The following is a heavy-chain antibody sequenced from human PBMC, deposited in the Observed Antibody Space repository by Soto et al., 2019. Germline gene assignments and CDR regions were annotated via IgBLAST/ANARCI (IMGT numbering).Heavy chain of an antibody. V-gene: IGHV1-69*01. Sequence: QVQLVQSGAEVQKPGSSVKVSCKASGGTFSSYAISWVRQAPGQGLEWMGGIIPVFGTANYAQKFQGRVTITADESTSTAYMELSSLRSEDTAVYYCARELGYCSSTSCYISHIYYYYGMDVWGQGTTVTVSS. CDR2: IIPVFGTA. CDR3: ARELGYCSSTSCYISHIYYYYGMDV. CDR1: GGTFSSYA. D-gene: IGHD2-2*02. J-gene: IGHJ6*02.